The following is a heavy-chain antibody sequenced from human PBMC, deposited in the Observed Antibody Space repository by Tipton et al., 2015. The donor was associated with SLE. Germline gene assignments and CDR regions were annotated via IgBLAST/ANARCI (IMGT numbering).Heavy chain of an antibody. CDR3: AREVRDGYNDYFDY. CDR2: IYPGDYDT. J-gene: IGHJ4*02. Sequence: VQLVQSGVEVKKPGESLKISCTASGYRFSSYWIGWVRQMPGKGLEWMGIIYPGDYDTRYSPSFQGQVTISADKSINTAYLQWSSLKASDTAMYYCAREVRDGYNDYFDYWGQGTPVTVSS. V-gene: IGHV5-51*01. D-gene: IGHD5-24*01. CDR1: GYRFSSYW.